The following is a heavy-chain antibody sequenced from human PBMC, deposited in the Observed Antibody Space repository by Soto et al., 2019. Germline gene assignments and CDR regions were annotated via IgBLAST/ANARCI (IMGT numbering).Heavy chain of an antibody. V-gene: IGHV4-31*03. CDR1: GGSISSGGYY. CDR2: IYYSGST. Sequence: QVQLQESGPGLVKPSQTLSLTCTVSGGSISSGGYYWSWIRQHPGKGLEWIGYIYYSGSTYYNPSLTSRVTISVDTSKNQFSLKLSSVTAADTAVYYCARAGSSWHHYYYYGMDVWGQGTTVTVSS. D-gene: IGHD6-13*01. CDR3: ARAGSSWHHYYYYGMDV. J-gene: IGHJ6*02.